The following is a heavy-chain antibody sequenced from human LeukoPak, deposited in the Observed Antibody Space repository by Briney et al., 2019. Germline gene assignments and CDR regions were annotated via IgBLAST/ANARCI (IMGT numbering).Heavy chain of an antibody. V-gene: IGHV3-21*01. CDR3: ASDGIVATPEGISYYGMDA. J-gene: IGHJ6*02. CDR1: GFTFSNYA. CDR2: ISNSSGYI. D-gene: IGHD5-12*01. Sequence: GWSLRLSCPASGFTFSNYARIWVRQAPGKGLEGASSISNSSGYIYYPDSVKGQFTITRDNAKNSLYLQTTSPRAEDTAVYYCASDGIVATPEGISYYGMDAWGQGTTVTVSS.